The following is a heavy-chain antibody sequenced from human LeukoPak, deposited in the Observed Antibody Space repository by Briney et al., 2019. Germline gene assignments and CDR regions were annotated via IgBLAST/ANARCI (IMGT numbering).Heavy chain of an antibody. CDR1: GFTFSSYA. Sequence: GGSLRLSCAASGFTFSSYAMHWVRQAPGKGLEWVAVISYDGSNKYYADSVKGRFTISRDNSKNTLYLQMNSLRAEDTAVYYCARGVNYDSSGYAYWGQGTLVTVSS. J-gene: IGHJ4*02. V-gene: IGHV3-30-3*01. CDR3: ARGVNYDSSGYAY. D-gene: IGHD3-22*01. CDR2: ISYDGSNK.